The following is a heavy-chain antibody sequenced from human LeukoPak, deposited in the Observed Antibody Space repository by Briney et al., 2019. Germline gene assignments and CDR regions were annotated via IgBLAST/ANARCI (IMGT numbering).Heavy chain of an antibody. V-gene: IGHV1-2*06. CDR3: ARDPEIVGATGNAFDI. CDR1: GYTFTGYY. Sequence: ASVKVSCKASGYTFTGYYMHWVRQAPGQGLEWMGRFNPNSGGTNYAQKFQGRVTMTRDTSISTAYMELSRLRSDDTAVYYCARDPEIVGATGNAFDIWGQGTMVTVSS. CDR2: FNPNSGGT. J-gene: IGHJ3*02. D-gene: IGHD1-26*01.